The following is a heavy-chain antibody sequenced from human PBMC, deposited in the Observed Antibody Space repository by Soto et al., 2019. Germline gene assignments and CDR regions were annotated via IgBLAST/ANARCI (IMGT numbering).Heavy chain of an antibody. CDR3: IAEPRWKVHYRDY. CDR1: GFTFSSAW. V-gene: IGHV3-15*01. Sequence: GGSLRLSCAASGFTFSSAWMIWVRQAPGKGLEWVGRIKSERDGGTIDYTAPVQGRFTISRDDSKNTLYLQMNSLKIEDTVVYYCIAEPRWKVHYRDYWGQGTLVTVSS. CDR2: IKSERDGGTI. D-gene: IGHD1-1*01. J-gene: IGHJ4*02.